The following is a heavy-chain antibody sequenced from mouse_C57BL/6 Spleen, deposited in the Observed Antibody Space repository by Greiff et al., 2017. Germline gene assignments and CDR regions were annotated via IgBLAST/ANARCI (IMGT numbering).Heavy chain of an antibody. J-gene: IGHJ1*03. V-gene: IGHV1-69*01. CDR2: IDPSDSYT. Sequence: VQLQQPGAELVMPGASVKLSCKASGYTFTSYWMHWVKQRPGQGLEWIGEIDPSDSYTNYNQKFKGKSTLTVDKSSSTAYMQLSSLTSEDSAVYYCARFITTTHWYFDVWGTGTTVTVSS. D-gene: IGHD1-1*01. CDR1: GYTFTSYW. CDR3: ARFITTTHWYFDV.